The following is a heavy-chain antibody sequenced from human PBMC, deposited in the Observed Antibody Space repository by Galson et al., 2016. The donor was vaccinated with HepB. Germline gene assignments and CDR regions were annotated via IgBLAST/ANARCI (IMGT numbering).Heavy chain of an antibody. V-gene: IGHV3-11*01. CDR3: ARVVPLYSGGWYVRGDGWFDP. J-gene: IGHJ5*02. Sequence: SLRLSCAASGFTFSYYYMSWIRQAPGKGLEWVSYISSSGSTIYYADSVKGRFTISRDNAKNPLYLQMNSLTAEDKAVYYCARVVPLYSGGWYVRGDGWFDPWGRGTLVTVSS. D-gene: IGHD6-19*01. CDR1: GFTFSYYY. CDR2: ISSSGSTI.